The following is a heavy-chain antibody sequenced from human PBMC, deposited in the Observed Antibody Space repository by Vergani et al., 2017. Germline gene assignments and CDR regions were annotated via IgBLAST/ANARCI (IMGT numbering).Heavy chain of an antibody. CDR1: GGSISSYY. CDR2: IYYSGST. J-gene: IGHJ4*02. CDR3: ARELPCIAAAGPSWSLGY. V-gene: IGHV4-59*01. D-gene: IGHD6-13*01. Sequence: QVQLQESGPGLVKPSETLSLTCTVSGGSISSYYWSWIRQPPGKGLEWIGYIYYSGSTNYNPALKSRVTISVDTSKNQFPLKLSSVTAADTAVYYCARELPCIAAAGPSWSLGYWGQGTLVTVSS.